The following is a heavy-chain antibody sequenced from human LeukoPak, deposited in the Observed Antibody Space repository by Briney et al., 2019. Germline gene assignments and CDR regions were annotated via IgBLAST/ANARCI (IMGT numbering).Heavy chain of an antibody. Sequence: PSETLSLTCTVSGGSISSYYWSWIRQPPGKGLEWIGYIYYSGSTNYNPSLKSRVTISVDKSKNQFSLRLSSVTAADTAFYYCAMCYTGMVVDYWGQGTPVSVSS. J-gene: IGHJ4*02. CDR1: GGSISSYY. CDR2: IYYSGST. CDR3: AMCYTGMVVDY. V-gene: IGHV4-59*01. D-gene: IGHD5-18*01.